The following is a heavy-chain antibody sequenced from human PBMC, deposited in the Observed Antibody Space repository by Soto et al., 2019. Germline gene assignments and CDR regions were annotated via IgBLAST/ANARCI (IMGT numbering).Heavy chain of an antibody. CDR1: GYTFTTYA. CDR3: ARDDPFDY. Sequence: ASVKVSCKASGYTFTTYAINWVRQAPGQRLEWMGWINAGNGNTKYSQKLQGRVTITRDTSASTAYMELSSLTSEDTAVYYCARDDPFDYWGQGTLITVSS. V-gene: IGHV1-3*01. CDR2: INAGNGNT. J-gene: IGHJ4*02.